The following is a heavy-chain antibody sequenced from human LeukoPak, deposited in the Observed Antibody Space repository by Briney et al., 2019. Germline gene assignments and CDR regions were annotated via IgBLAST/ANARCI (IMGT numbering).Heavy chain of an antibody. V-gene: IGHV3-7*01. CDR1: GFTFSSHW. J-gene: IGHJ4*02. CDR2: IKQDGSEK. Sequence: GGSLRLSCEASGFTFSSHWMSWVRQAPGKGLEWVAIIKQDGSEKDYVDSVTGRFTISRDNAKNSLYLQMNSLRDEDTAVYYCARNHRRLDYWGQGTLVTVSS. CDR3: ARNHRRLDY. D-gene: IGHD1-14*01.